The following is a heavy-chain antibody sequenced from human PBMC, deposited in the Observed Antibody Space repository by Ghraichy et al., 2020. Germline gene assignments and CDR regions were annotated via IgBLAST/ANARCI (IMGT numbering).Heavy chain of an antibody. CDR2: INPNSGGT. J-gene: IGHJ6*03. D-gene: IGHD6-13*01. CDR3: ARVVAAAGWFQPIYENYYYYYMDV. Sequence: ASVKVSCKASGYTFTGYYMHWVRQAPGQGLEWMGRINPNSGGTNYAQKFQGRVTMTRDTSISTAYMELSRLRSDDTAVYYCARVVAAAGWFQPIYENYYYYYMDVWGKGTTVTVSS. V-gene: IGHV1-2*06. CDR1: GYTFTGYY.